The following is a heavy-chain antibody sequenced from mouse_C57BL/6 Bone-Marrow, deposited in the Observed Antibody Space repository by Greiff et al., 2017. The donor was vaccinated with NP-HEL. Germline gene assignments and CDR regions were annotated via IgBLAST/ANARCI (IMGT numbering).Heavy chain of an antibody. V-gene: IGHV5-17*01. J-gene: IGHJ4*01. CDR3: ASRPSNYFYAMDY. D-gene: IGHD2-5*01. CDR2: ISSGSSTI. Sequence: EVQLQESGGGLVKPGGSLKLSCAASGFTFSDYGMHWVRQAPEKGLEWVAYISSGSSTIYYADTVKGRFTISRDNAKNTLFLQMTSLRSEDTAMYYCASRPSNYFYAMDYWGQGTSVTVSS. CDR1: GFTFSDYG.